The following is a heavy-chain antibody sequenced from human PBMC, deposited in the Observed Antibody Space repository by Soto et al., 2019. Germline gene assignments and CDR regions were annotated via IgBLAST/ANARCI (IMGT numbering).Heavy chain of an antibody. V-gene: IGHV2-5*02. CDR2: IYWDDDK. D-gene: IGHD2-15*01. J-gene: IGHJ6*02. CDR1: GFSLSTSGVG. CDR3: AYLPFSGGSCYWFDFSGMDD. Sequence: QITLKESGPTLVKPTQTLTLTCTFSGFSLSTSGVGVARIRQPPGKALEWLALIYWDDDKRYRPSLESRLTIHSDTSKSHVFHTKTNIDPVVQATYYCAYLPFSGGSCYWFDFSGMDDWGQGTTVNVSS.